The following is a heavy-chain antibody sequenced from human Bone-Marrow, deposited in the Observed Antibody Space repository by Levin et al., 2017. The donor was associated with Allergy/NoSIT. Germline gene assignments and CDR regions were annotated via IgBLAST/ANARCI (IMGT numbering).Heavy chain of an antibody. J-gene: IGHJ1*01. CDR2: ISAHNGNT. V-gene: IGHV1-18*01. Sequence: GGSLRLSCQASGFTFTSYGFSWVRQAPGQGLEWMGWISAHNGNTNYAQNLQGRVTMTTDTSTSTAYMELRSLRSDDTAVYYCARGYSSGWYGEYFQHWGQGTLVTVSS. CDR1: GFTFTSYG. CDR3: ARGYSSGWYGEYFQH. D-gene: IGHD6-19*01.